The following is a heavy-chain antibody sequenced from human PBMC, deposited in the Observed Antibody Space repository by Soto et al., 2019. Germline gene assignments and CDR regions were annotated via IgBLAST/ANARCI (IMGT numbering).Heavy chain of an antibody. CDR3: AKRRGAGGHFDY. D-gene: IGHD2-15*01. V-gene: IGHV3-23*01. J-gene: IGHJ4*02. Sequence: LXLSCAASGFTFSIYSMGWVRQGPGKGLECVAVVSIGGSTHYADSVRGRFTISRDNSKNTLSLQMNSLTAEDTAVYFCAKRRGAGGHFDYWGQGALVTVSS. CDR2: VSIGGST. CDR1: GFTFSIYS.